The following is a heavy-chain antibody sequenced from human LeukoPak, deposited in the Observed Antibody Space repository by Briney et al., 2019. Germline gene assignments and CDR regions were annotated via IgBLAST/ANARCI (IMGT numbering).Heavy chain of an antibody. CDR1: GLTYISYG. Sequence: TGGSQRLSWVASGLTYISYGMHWVRHAESKGLEWVAVISYDGSNKYYADSVKGRFTISRDNSKNTLYLQMNSLRAEDTAVYYCAKDLLRNIVGTIGYYYGMDVWGKGTTVTVSS. CDR2: ISYDGSNK. V-gene: IGHV3-30*18. D-gene: IGHD5-12*01. CDR3: AKDLLRNIVGTIGYYYGMDV. J-gene: IGHJ6*04.